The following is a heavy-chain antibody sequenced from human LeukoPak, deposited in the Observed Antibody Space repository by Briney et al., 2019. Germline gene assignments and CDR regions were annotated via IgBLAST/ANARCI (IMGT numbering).Heavy chain of an antibody. J-gene: IGHJ6*02. CDR1: GFTVSSNY. V-gene: IGHV3-53*01. Sequence: GGSRRLSCAASGFTVSSNYMSWVRQAPGKGLEWVSVIYSGGSTYYADSVKGRFTISRDNSKNTLYLQMNSLRAEDTAVYYCARDGPPSDNPRDYYYGMDVWGQGTTVTVSS. CDR3: ARDGPPSDNPRDYYYGMDV. D-gene: IGHD1-14*01. CDR2: IYSGGST.